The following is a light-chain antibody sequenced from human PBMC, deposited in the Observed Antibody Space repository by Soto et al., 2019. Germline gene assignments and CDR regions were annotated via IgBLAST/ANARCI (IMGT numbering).Light chain of an antibody. CDR2: DAS. J-gene: IGKJ2*01. CDR3: QQYNNWPYA. CDR1: QSITTK. V-gene: IGKV3-15*01. Sequence: EIVMTQSPASLSVSPGERATLSCGASQSITTKLAWYQQKPGQAPRLPIYDASARATGIPVRFSGSGSGTEFTLTISSLQSEDFAVYYCQQYNNWPYAFGQGTKLEIK.